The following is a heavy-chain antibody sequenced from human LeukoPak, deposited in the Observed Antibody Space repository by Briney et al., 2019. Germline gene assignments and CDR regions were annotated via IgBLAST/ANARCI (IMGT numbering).Heavy chain of an antibody. Sequence: SETLSLTCTVSGYSISNDNHWGWIRQPPGKGLEWVGSIYHTGTTYYSPSLKSRVTISLDTSRNQFSLKLNSVTAADTAVYYCAKSNGYGLIDIWGQGTMVTVSS. J-gene: IGHJ3*02. D-gene: IGHD3-10*01. CDR1: GYSISNDNH. V-gene: IGHV4-38-2*02. CDR2: IYHTGTT. CDR3: AKSNGYGLIDI.